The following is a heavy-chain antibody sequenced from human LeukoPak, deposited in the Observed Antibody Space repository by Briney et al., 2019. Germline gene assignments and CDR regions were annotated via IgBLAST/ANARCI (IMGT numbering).Heavy chain of an antibody. CDR3: AREGIAARPFDY. CDR1: GGSISSGDYY. V-gene: IGHV4-30-4*08. CDR2: ISYSGNT. Sequence: PSQTLSLTCTVSGGSISSGDYYWSWIRQPPGKGLEWIGYISYSGNTYYKSSLKSRITISVDTSKNQFSLKLSSVTAADTAVYYCAREGIAARPFDYWGQGTLATVSS. J-gene: IGHJ4*02. D-gene: IGHD6-6*01.